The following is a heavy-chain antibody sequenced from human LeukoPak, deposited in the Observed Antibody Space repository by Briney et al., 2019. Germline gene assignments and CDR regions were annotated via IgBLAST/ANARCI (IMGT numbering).Heavy chain of an antibody. Sequence: GGSLRLSCAASGFTFSSYEMNWVCQAPGKGLEWVSYISSSGSTIYYADSVKGRFTISRDNAKNSLYLQMNSLRAEDTAVYYCARGGDVDTAMLGAFDIWGQGTMVTVSS. V-gene: IGHV3-48*03. J-gene: IGHJ3*02. CDR2: ISSSGSTI. D-gene: IGHD5-18*01. CDR1: GFTFSSYE. CDR3: ARGGDVDTAMLGAFDI.